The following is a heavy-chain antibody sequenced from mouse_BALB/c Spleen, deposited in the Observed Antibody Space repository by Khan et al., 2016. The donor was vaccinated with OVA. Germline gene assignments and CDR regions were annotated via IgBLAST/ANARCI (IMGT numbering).Heavy chain of an antibody. J-gene: IGHJ2*01. Sequence: LVQSGGSRKLSCAASGFTFSSYGMHWVRQAPEKGLEWVAYISGDSSTIYYADTVKGRFTISRDNPKNTLFLQMTSLMCEDTAMYYCATSYYYGYYFDYWGPGTTLTVSS. V-gene: IGHV5-17*02. CDR3: ATSYYYGYYFDY. D-gene: IGHD1-1*01. CDR1: GFTFSSYG. CDR2: ISGDSSTI.